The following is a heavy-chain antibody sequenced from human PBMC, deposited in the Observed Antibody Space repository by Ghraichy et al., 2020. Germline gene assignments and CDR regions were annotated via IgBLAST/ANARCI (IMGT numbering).Heavy chain of an antibody. CDR1: GFTFGSYA. V-gene: IGHV3-23*01. CDR3: AKGGEYYDILTGYYPSAEYFQH. Sequence: GGSLRLSCAASGFTFGSYAMSWVRQAPGKGLEWVSGIRGSGEDTYYADSVKGRFTISRDNSKNTLSLQLNSLRAEDTAVYYCAKGGEYYDILTGYYPSAEYFQHWGQGTLVTVSS. D-gene: IGHD3-9*01. J-gene: IGHJ1*01. CDR2: IRGSGEDT.